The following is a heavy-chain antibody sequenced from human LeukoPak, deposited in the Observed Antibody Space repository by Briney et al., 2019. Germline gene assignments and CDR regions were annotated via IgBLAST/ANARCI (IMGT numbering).Heavy chain of an antibody. CDR1: GGTFSSYA. J-gene: IGHJ4*02. CDR2: IIPIFGTA. CDR3: ARETPPLANWGVGKLGYYFDY. Sequence: SVKVSCKASGGTFSSYAISWVRQAPGQGLEWMGGIIPIFGTANYAQKFQGRVTITTDESTSTAYMELSSLRSEDTAVYYCARETPPLANWGVGKLGYYFDYWGQGTLVTVSS. D-gene: IGHD7-27*01. V-gene: IGHV1-69*05.